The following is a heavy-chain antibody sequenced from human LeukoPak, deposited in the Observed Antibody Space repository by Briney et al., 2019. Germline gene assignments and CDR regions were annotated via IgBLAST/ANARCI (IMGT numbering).Heavy chain of an antibody. CDR2: IYYSGST. V-gene: IGHV4-59*11. CDR1: GGSISSHY. J-gene: IGHJ5*02. D-gene: IGHD3-3*01. CDR3: ARDGGDFWSGRGNWFDP. Sequence: SETLSLTCTVSGGSISSHYWSWIRQPPGKGLEWIGYIYYSGSTNYNPSLKSRVTISVDTSKNQFSLKLSSVTAADTAVYYCARDGGDFWSGRGNWFDPRGQGTLVTVSS.